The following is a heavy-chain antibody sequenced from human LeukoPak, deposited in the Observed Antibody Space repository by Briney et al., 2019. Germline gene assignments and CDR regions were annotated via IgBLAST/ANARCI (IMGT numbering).Heavy chain of an antibody. D-gene: IGHD2-8*01. Sequence: GASVKVSCKASGYTFTGYYMHWVRQAPGQGLEWMGWINPNSGGTNYAQKFQGRVTMTRDTSISTAYMELSRLRSDDTAVYYCARGQGDGMVYAIPTPWYMDVWGKGTTVTVSS. J-gene: IGHJ6*03. CDR3: ARGQGDGMVYAIPTPWYMDV. CDR2: INPNSGGT. V-gene: IGHV1-2*02. CDR1: GYTFTGYY.